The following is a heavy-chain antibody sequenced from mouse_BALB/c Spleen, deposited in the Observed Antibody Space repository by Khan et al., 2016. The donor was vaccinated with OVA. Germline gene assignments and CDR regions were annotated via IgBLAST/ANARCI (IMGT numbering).Heavy chain of an antibody. CDR1: GDSITSGY. Sequence: EVQLQESGPSLVKPSQTLSLTCSVTGDSITSGYWNWIRKFPGNKLEYMGYIIYTGYTYYNPSLKSRISITRHTSKNQYYLQLSSVTDEDTATYYWSRSTYRYAFVYWGQGTLVTVSA. J-gene: IGHJ3*01. CDR2: IIYTGYT. D-gene: IGHD2-12*01. CDR3: SRSTYRYAFVY. V-gene: IGHV3-8*02.